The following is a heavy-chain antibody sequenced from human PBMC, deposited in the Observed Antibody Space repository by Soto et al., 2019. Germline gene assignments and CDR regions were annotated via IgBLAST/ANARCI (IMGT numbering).Heavy chain of an antibody. J-gene: IGHJ4*02. V-gene: IGHV1-3*01. CDR3: ARESSHYQDFFQN. CDR1: GYPFPSYE. D-gene: IGHD3-22*01. CDR2: ISNAGSGST. Sequence: ASVKVSCKTSGYPFPSYEIHWIRQAPGQRPEWMGGISNAGSGSTKYSQKFQDRLTISGDKRATTVFMALSSLTSEDTAIYYYARESSHYQDFFQNWGQGTLVTVSS.